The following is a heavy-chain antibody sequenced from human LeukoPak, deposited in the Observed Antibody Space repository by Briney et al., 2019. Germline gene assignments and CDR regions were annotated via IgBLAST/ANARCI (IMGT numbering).Heavy chain of an antibody. CDR1: GFTFSSYG. J-gene: IGHJ4*02. V-gene: IGHV3-30*18. CDR3: AKDRYFDWGAGDY. Sequence: GGSLRLSCAASGFTFSSYGMHWVRQAPGKGLEWVAVISYDGSNKYYADSVKGRFTISRDNSKNTLYLQMNSLRAEDTAVYYCAKDRYFDWGAGDYWGQGTLVTVSS. D-gene: IGHD3-9*01. CDR2: ISYDGSNK.